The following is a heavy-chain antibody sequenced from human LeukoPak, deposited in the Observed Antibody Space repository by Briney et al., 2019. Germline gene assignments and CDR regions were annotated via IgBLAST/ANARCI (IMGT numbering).Heavy chain of an antibody. J-gene: IGHJ4*02. CDR2: INSDGSST. Sequence: GGSLRLSCAASGFTFSSYWMHWVRQAPGKGLVWVSRINSDGSSTSYADSVKGRFTISRDNAKNTLYLQMNSLRAEDTAVYYCASSYCSSTSCYRNTFDYWGQGTLVTVSS. D-gene: IGHD2-2*02. V-gene: IGHV3-74*01. CDR1: GFTFSSYW. CDR3: ASSYCSSTSCYRNTFDY.